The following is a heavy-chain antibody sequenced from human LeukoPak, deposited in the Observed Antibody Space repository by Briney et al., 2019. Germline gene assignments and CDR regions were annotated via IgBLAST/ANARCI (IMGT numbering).Heavy chain of an antibody. CDR2: VNRDGSET. Sequence: PGGSLRLSCAASGFAFSSHWMAWVRQVPGRGPEWVANVNRDGSETYYLDSVKGRFTISRDNAKNSLYLQMNSLRAEDTALYYCAKDINYGGNSGLDYWGQGTLVTVSS. V-gene: IGHV3-7*03. D-gene: IGHD4-23*01. CDR3: AKDINYGGNSGLDY. J-gene: IGHJ4*02. CDR1: GFAFSSHW.